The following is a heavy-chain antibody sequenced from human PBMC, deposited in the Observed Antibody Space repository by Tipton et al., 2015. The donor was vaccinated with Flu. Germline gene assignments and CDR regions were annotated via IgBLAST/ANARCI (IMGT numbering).Heavy chain of an antibody. CDR1: GFTFSDYY. CDR3: ARVPERNYVDRLDY. V-gene: IGHV3-11*01. J-gene: IGHJ4*02. CDR2: ISGSGTNI. D-gene: IGHD4-11*01. Sequence: SLRLSCAASGFTFSDYYMSWVRQAPGKGLEWLSYISGSGTNIYYADSVKGRFTTSRDNAKNSLYLQMNSLRAEDTAVYYCARVPERNYVDRLDYWGRGTLVTVSS.